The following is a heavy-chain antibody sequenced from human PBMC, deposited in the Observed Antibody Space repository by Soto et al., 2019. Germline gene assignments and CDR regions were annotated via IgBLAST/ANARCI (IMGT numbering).Heavy chain of an antibody. CDR3: AAANTAMGNFDY. Sequence: QMQLVQSGPEVKKPGTSVKVSCKASGFTFTRSAVQWVRQARGQRLEWIGWIVVGSGNTNYAQKFQERVTITRDMSTSTADMELSSLRSEDTAVYYCAAANTAMGNFDYWGQGTLVTVSS. CDR2: IVVGSGNT. D-gene: IGHD5-18*01. CDR1: GFTFTRSA. J-gene: IGHJ4*02. V-gene: IGHV1-58*01.